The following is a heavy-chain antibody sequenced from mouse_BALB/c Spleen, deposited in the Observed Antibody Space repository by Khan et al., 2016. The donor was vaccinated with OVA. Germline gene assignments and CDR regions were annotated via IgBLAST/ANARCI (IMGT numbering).Heavy chain of an antibody. D-gene: IGHD1-1*01. V-gene: IGHV2-4*02. CDR2: IWSGGST. CDR3: ARRGYGSSYGFAY. Sequence: VQLVESGPGLVQPSQSLSITCTVSDFSLTNYGVHWVRQPPGKGLEWLGVIWSGGSTDYNVAFISRLSISKDNSKSQVSFKMNSLQVDDTAIYYCARRGYGSSYGFAYWGQGTLVTVSA. CDR1: DFSLTNYG. J-gene: IGHJ3*01.